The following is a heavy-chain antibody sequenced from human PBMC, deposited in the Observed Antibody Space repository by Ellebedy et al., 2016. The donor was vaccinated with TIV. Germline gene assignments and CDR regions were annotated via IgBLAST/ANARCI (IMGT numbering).Heavy chain of an antibody. Sequence: GGSLRLSXAASGFTVSTNYINWVRQAPGKGLEWVSVIYSGGTTYYADSVKGRFTISRDNSKNTLYLQLNSLKAEDTAVFYCARDEVAAGGVRTFDYWGQGTLVTVSS. CDR1: GFTVSTNY. CDR2: IYSGGTT. CDR3: ARDEVAAGGVRTFDY. V-gene: IGHV3-53*05. D-gene: IGHD6-13*01. J-gene: IGHJ4*02.